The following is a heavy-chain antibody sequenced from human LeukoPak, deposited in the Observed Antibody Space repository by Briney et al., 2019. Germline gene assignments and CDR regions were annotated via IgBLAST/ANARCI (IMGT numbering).Heavy chain of an antibody. CDR2: IYPGDSDT. Sequence: GESLKISCKASGYTFTNYWIAWVRQMPGKGLEWMGMIYPGDSDTRYSPSFQGHVTISADKSITTAYLQWSSLKASDTAMYYCARHIGLTTRYFDYWGQGTVVTVSS. D-gene: IGHD4/OR15-4a*01. V-gene: IGHV5-51*01. CDR1: GYTFTNYW. CDR3: ARHIGLTTRYFDY. J-gene: IGHJ4*02.